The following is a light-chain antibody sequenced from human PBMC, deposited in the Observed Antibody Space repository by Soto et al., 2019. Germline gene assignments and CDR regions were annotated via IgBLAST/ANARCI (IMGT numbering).Light chain of an antibody. J-gene: IGLJ1*01. Sequence: QAPRTQAASVSGSPGQSITISCTGTISDVGGYNYVSWYQQQSGKAPELIIHEVSYRPSGVSNRFSGSKSGNTASLTISGLQAEDEADYYCESYTSSRASVFGIGTKVTVL. V-gene: IGLV2-14*01. CDR1: ISDVGGYNY. CDR3: ESYTSSRASV. CDR2: EVS.